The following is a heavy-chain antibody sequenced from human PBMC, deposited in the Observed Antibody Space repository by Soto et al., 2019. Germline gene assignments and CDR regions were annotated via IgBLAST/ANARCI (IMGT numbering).Heavy chain of an antibody. CDR1: GFNFDDYA. J-gene: IGHJ6*02. CDR3: AKDKVGDPQYYGMDV. CDR2: ISWSSDTI. Sequence: SLRLSCAASGFNFDDYAMHWVRQAPGKGLEWVSSISWSSDTIDYADSVKGRFTVSRDNGKHVLYLQMNSLRAEDTALYFCAKDKVGDPQYYGMDVWGQGTTVTVSS. V-gene: IGHV3-9*01. D-gene: IGHD1-26*01.